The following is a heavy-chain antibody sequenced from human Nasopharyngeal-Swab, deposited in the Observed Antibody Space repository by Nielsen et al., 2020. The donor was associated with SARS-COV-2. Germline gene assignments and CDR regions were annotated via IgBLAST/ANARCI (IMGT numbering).Heavy chain of an antibody. CDR2: ISWNSGSI. V-gene: IGHV3-9*01. D-gene: IGHD6-13*01. CDR1: GFTFDDYA. J-gene: IGHJ5*02. Sequence: GGSLRLSCAASGFTFDDYAMHWVRQAPGKGLEWVSGISWNSGSIGYADSVKGRFTISRGNAKNSLYLQMNSLRAEDTALYYCAKDTSSSWYVGWFDPWGQGTLVTVSS. CDR3: AKDTSSSWYVGWFDP.